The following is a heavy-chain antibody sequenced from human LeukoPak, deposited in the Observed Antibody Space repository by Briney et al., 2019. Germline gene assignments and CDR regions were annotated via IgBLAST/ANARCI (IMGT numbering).Heavy chain of an antibody. V-gene: IGHV3-21*04. CDR1: GFTFSSYS. J-gene: IGHJ4*02. CDR3: AKDIAPYDSSGYLAY. Sequence: GGSLRLSCAASGFTFSSYSMNWVRQAPGKGLEWVSSISSSSSYIYYADSVKGRFTISRDNAKNSLYLQMNSLRAEDTALYYCAKDIAPYDSSGYLAYWGQGTLVTVSS. CDR2: ISSSSSYI. D-gene: IGHD3-22*01.